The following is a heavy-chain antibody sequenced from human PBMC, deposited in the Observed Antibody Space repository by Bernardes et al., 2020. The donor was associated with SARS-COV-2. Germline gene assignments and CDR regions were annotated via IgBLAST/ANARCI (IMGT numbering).Heavy chain of an antibody. CDR1: GGSISSYY. CDR3: ARRSIAARFYYYYYMDV. J-gene: IGHJ6*03. D-gene: IGHD6-6*01. V-gene: IGHV4-59*08. CDR2: IYYSGST. Sequence: ETLSLTCTVSGGSISSYYWSWIRQPPGKGLEWIGYIYYSGSTNYNPSLKSRVTISVDTSKNQFSLKLSSVTAADTAVYYCARRSIAARFYYYYYMDVWGKGTTVTVSS.